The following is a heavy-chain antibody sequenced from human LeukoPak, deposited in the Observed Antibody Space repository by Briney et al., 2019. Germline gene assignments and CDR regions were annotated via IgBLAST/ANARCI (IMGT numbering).Heavy chain of an antibody. CDR2: IYYSGST. J-gene: IGHJ4*02. CDR3: ARRGGGSSLDY. Sequence: SETLSLTCTVSGGSISSYYWSWIRQPPGKGLEWIGYIYYSGSTNYNPSLKSRVTISVDTSKNQFSLKLSSVTAADTAVYYCARRGGGSSLDYWGQVTLVTVSS. D-gene: IGHD2-15*01. CDR1: GGSISSYY. V-gene: IGHV4-59*08.